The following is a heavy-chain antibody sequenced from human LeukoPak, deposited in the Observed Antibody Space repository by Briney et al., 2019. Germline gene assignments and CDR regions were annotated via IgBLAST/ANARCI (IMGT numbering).Heavy chain of an antibody. CDR1: GGTFSSYA. V-gene: IGHV1-69*13. CDR2: IIPIFGTA. CDR3: ARGSRGLYSNYVSYFDY. Sequence: ASVKVSCKASGGTFSSYAISWVRQAPGQGLEWMGGIIPIFGTANYARKFQGRVTITADESTSTAYMELSSLRSEDTAVYYCARGSRGLYSNYVSYFDYWGQGTLVTVSS. J-gene: IGHJ4*02. D-gene: IGHD4-11*01.